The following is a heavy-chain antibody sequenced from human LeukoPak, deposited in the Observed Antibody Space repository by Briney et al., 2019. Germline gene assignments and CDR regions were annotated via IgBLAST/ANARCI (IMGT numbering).Heavy chain of an antibody. D-gene: IGHD5-18*01. CDR1: GGSISSYY. CDR3: ARVERGYSYGYWGDAFDI. CDR2: IYYSGST. V-gene: IGHV4-59*01. J-gene: IGHJ3*02. Sequence: PSETLSLTCTVSGGSISSYYWSWIRQPPGKGLEWIGYIYYSGSTNYNPSLKSRVTISADTSKNQFSLKLSSVTAADTAVYYCARVERGYSYGYWGDAFDIWGQGTMVTVSS.